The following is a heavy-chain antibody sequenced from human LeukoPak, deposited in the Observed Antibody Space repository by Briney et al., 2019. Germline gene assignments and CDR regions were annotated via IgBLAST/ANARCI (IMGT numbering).Heavy chain of an antibody. V-gene: IGHV3-23*01. CDR2: RPSGDNT. CDR1: GFTFSSYA. J-gene: IGHJ5*02. CDR3: ARVAGWHWFDP. D-gene: IGHD6-19*01. Sequence: KPGGSLRLSCAASGFTFSSYAMNWVRQAPGKGLEWVSSRPSGDNTYYGDSVKGRFTISRDNSKNTVYLQMNNMRVDDTAVYYCARVAGWHWFDPWGQGTLVTVSS.